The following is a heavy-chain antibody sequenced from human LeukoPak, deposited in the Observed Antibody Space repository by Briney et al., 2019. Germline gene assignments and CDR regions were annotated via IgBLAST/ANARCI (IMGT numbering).Heavy chain of an antibody. CDR3: ARSLATTGYWYFDL. D-gene: IGHD4-17*01. Sequence: SDTLSLTCAVSGYSISSSNWWGWIRPPPGKGLEWIGYIYYSGSTYYNPSLKSRVTMSVDTSKNQFSLKLSSVTAVDTALYYCARSLATTGYWYFDLWGRGAPVTVSS. V-gene: IGHV4-28*01. CDR2: IYYSGST. CDR1: GYSISSSNW. J-gene: IGHJ2*01.